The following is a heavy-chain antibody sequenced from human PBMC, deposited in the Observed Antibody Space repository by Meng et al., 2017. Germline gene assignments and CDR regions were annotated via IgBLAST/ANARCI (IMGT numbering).Heavy chain of an antibody. CDR3: ARLRFGTAPYYYYGMDV. Sequence: ASVKVSCKASGYTFTSYAMNWVRQAPGQGLEWMGWINTNTGNPTYAQGFTGRFVFSLDTSVSTAYLQISSLKAEDTAVYYCARLRFGTAPYYYYGMDVWGQGTTVTVSS. V-gene: IGHV7-4-1*02. D-gene: IGHD1-1*01. J-gene: IGHJ6*02. CDR1: GYTFTSYA. CDR2: INTNTGNP.